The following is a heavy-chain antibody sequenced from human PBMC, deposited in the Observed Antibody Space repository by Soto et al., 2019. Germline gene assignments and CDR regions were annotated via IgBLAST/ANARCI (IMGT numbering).Heavy chain of an antibody. CDR1: GFTFSSYA. D-gene: IGHD6-13*01. CDR3: AKGSANSRPYYFDY. CDR2: ITGSGGDT. Sequence: EVQLLNSGGGLVQPGGSLRLSCAASGFTFSSYAMSWVRQAPGKGLEWVSAITGSGGDTYHADSVKGRFTISRDNTKNTLFLQMDSLRAEDTAVYYCAKGSANSRPYYFDYWGQGTLVTVSS. J-gene: IGHJ4*02. V-gene: IGHV3-23*01.